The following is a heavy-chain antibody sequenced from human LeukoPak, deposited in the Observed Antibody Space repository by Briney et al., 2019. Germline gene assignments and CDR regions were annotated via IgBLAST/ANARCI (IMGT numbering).Heavy chain of an antibody. J-gene: IGHJ5*02. CDR3: AREVIAAHNWFDP. CDR1: GGSISSGSYS. V-gene: IGHV4-61*02. Sequence: PSETLSLTCTVSGGSISSGSYSWRWIRQPAGKGLEWIGRFHTSGGTNYNPSLKSRVTISVDMSKSQFSLKLTSVTAADTAVYYCAREVIAAHNWFDPWGQGTLVTVSS. CDR2: FHTSGGT. D-gene: IGHD6-6*01.